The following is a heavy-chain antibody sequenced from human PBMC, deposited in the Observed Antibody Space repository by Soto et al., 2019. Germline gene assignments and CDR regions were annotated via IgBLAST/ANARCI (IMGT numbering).Heavy chain of an antibody. CDR3: ARQRLTREPYCMHV. V-gene: IGHV5-51*01. Sequence: PGESLKISCKGSGYSFTSYWIGWVRHMPGKGLEWVGIIYPGDSDTRYSPSFQGQVTTSADKSISTAYLQGRSLKASDTAMYYIARQRLTREPYCMHVPGHAPTLTVSS. CDR1: GYSFTSYW. D-gene: IGHD1-26*01. CDR2: IYPGDSDT. J-gene: IGHJ6*02.